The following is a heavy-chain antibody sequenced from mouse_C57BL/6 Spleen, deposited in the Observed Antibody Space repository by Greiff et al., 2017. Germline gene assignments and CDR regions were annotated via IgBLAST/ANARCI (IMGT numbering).Heavy chain of an antibody. CDR2: INYDGSST. CDR3: AREDYDYDGGFAY. J-gene: IGHJ3*01. D-gene: IGHD2-4*01. CDR1: GFTFSDYY. Sequence: VQLQESEGGLVQPGSSMKLSCTASGFTFSDYYMAWVRQVPEKGLEWVANINYDGSSTYYLDSLKSRFIFSRDNATNILYLQMSSLKSEDTATYYCAREDYDYDGGFAYWGQGTLVTVSA. V-gene: IGHV5-16*01.